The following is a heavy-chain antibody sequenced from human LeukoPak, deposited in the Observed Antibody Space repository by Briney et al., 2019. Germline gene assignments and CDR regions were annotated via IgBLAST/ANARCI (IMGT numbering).Heavy chain of an antibody. CDR1: GFTFSSYE. V-gene: IGHV3-21*01. Sequence: GGSLRLSCAASGFTFSSYEMNWVRQAPGKGLEWVSSISSSSSYIYYADSVKGRFTISRDNAKNSLYLQMNSLRAEDMAVYYCASPNPRIAARPYYYYYMDVWGKGTTVTVSS. J-gene: IGHJ6*03. D-gene: IGHD6-6*01. CDR2: ISSSSSYI. CDR3: ASPNPRIAARPYYYYYMDV.